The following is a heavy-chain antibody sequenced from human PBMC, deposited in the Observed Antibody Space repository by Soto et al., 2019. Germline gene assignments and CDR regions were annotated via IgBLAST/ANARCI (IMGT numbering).Heavy chain of an antibody. D-gene: IGHD2-21*02. CDR2: ISSSGSTI. V-gene: IGHV3-11*01. Sequence: GGSLRLSCAASGFTFSDYYVSWFRLAPGKGLEWVSYISSSGSTIYYADSVKGRFTISRDNAKNSLYLQMNSLRAEDTAVYYCARDGIVVVTAITYWGQGTLVTVSS. J-gene: IGHJ4*02. CDR1: GFTFSDYY. CDR3: ARDGIVVVTAITY.